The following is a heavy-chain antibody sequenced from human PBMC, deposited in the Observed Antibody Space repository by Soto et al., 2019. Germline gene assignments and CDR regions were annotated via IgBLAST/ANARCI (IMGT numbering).Heavy chain of an antibody. D-gene: IGHD3-10*01. CDR2: IYYSGST. V-gene: IGHV4-31*03. J-gene: IGHJ5*02. CDR1: GVSIISSVYY. CDR3: ARVLAYGSVNYWFDP. Sequence: PSETLSLTCTVSGVSIISSVYYWSWIRQHPGKGLEWIGYIYYSGSTYYNPSLKSRVSISVDTSKNQFSLKLSSVTAADTAVYYCARVLAYGSVNYWFDPWGQGTLVTVSS.